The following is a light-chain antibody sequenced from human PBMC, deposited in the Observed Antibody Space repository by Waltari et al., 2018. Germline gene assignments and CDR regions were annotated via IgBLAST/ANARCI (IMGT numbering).Light chain of an antibody. CDR2: DTY. J-gene: IGKJ1*01. Sequence: EIVLTQSPGTLSLSPGERATLSCRASQSISKYLVWYQQRLGQAPRLLIYDTYIRATGIPDRFSGSGSGTDFSLTISRLEPEDFAVYYCQSYRRLPATFGQGTKVEIK. CDR1: QSISKY. V-gene: IGKV3-20*01. CDR3: QSYRRLPAT.